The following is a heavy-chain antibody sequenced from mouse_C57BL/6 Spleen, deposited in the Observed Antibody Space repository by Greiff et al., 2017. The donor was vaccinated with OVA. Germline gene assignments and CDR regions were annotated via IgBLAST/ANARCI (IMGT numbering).Heavy chain of an antibody. J-gene: IGHJ1*03. CDR3: ARSWITTVVAHWYFDV. D-gene: IGHD1-1*01. V-gene: IGHV1-80*01. CDR2: IYPGDGDT. Sequence: VQLQQSGAELVQPGASVKISCKASGYAFSSYWLNWVKQRPGKGLEWIGQIYPGDGDTNYNGKFKGTATLTADKSSSTAYMQLSSLTSEDSAVYFGARSWITTVVAHWYFDVWGTGTTVTVAS. CDR1: GYAFSSYW.